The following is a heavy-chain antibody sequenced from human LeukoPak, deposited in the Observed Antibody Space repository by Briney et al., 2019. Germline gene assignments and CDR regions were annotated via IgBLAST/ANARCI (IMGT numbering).Heavy chain of an antibody. CDR1: GFSVSSNY. CDR2: IYSGGRTEYA. V-gene: IGHV3-53*01. CDR3: VRSRDSSGWYPFQH. J-gene: IGHJ1*01. D-gene: IGHD6-19*01. Sequence: GGSLRLSCAASGFSVSSNYMSWVRQAPGKGLEWVSVIYSGGRTEYAEYADSVKGRFTISRDKSKNTLYLQMNSLRAEDTAVYYCVRSRDSSGWYPFQHWGQGTLVTVSS.